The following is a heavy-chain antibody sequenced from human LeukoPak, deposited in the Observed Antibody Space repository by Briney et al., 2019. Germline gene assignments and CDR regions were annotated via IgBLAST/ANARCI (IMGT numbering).Heavy chain of an antibody. CDR1: GFTFSSYA. D-gene: IGHD6-13*01. Sequence: PGRSLRLSCAASGFTFSSYAMHWVRQAPGKGLEWVAVISYDGSNKYYADSVKDRFTISRDNSKNTLYLQMNSLRAEDTAVYYCARDLSYFSSSCAGYWGQGTLVTVSS. CDR3: ARDLSYFSSSCAGY. CDR2: ISYDGSNK. V-gene: IGHV3-30-3*01. J-gene: IGHJ4*02.